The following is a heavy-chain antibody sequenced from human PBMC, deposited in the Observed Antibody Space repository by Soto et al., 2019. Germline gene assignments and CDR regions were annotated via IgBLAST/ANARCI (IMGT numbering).Heavy chain of an antibody. CDR1: GYTVTNYD. CDR2: MNPNSGNT. J-gene: IGHJ5*02. Sequence: ASVKVSCKASGYTVTNYDINWVRQATGQGPEWMGWMNPNSGNTGYAQKFQGRVTMTMDTSISTAYMELSSLRSEDTAIYYCARALASGGSNWFDPWGQGTLVTVSS. V-gene: IGHV1-8*01. D-gene: IGHD6-13*01. CDR3: ARALASGGSNWFDP.